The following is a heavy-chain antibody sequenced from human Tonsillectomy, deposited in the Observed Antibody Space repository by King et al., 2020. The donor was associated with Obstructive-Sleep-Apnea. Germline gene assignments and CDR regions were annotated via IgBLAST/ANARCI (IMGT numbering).Heavy chain of an antibody. CDR1: GYTFTGYY. CDR2: ISPNSGDT. D-gene: IGHD3-10*01. Sequence: VQLVESGAEVKKPGASVKVSCKASGYTFTGYYIHWVRQAPGQGLEWMGWISPNSGDTKYAQKFQDRVTMTSDTSISTAYMDLSRLRSDDTAIYYCARDMSAYDSTSPAYWGQGTLVTVSS. V-gene: IGHV1-2*02. CDR3: ARDMSAYDSTSPAY. J-gene: IGHJ4*02.